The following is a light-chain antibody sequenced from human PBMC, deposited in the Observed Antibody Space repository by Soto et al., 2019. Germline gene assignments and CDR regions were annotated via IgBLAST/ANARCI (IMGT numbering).Light chain of an antibody. J-gene: IGKJ1*01. CDR3: QQYSNSLPWT. V-gene: IGKV3-20*01. CDR1: QRLGTKF. Sequence: EIVMTQSPATLSVSPGERATLSCRASQRLGTKFLAWYQQKAGQAPRLLIYGTSTRATGIPDRFSGSGSGTDFTLTISRLEPEDFAVYYCQQYSNSLPWTFGRGTKVDIK. CDR2: GTS.